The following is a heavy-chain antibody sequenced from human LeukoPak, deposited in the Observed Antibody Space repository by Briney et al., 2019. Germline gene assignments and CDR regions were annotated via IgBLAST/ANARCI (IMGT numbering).Heavy chain of an antibody. CDR2: IYYSGST. Sequence: PSETLSLTCTASGGSISSYYWSWIRQPPGKGLEWIGYIYYSGSTNYNPSLKSRVTISVDTSKNQFSLKLSSVTAADTAVYYCARRGIAAALDYWGQGTLVTVSS. V-gene: IGHV4-59*08. CDR1: GGSISSYY. J-gene: IGHJ4*02. D-gene: IGHD6-13*01. CDR3: ARRGIAAALDY.